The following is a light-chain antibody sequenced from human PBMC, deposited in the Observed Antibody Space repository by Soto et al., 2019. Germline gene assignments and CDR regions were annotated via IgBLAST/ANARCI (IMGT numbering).Light chain of an antibody. CDR3: SSYAGSMNLK. V-gene: IGLV2-8*01. CDR1: SSDVGGHNH. Sequence: QSALTQPPSASGSPGQSVSISGTGSSSDVGGHNHVSWYQQHPGKAPKLMIYEVSKRPSGVPDRFSGSKSVNTASLTVSGLQAEDEADYYCSSYAGSMNLKFGGGTKVTVL. J-gene: IGLJ2*01. CDR2: EVS.